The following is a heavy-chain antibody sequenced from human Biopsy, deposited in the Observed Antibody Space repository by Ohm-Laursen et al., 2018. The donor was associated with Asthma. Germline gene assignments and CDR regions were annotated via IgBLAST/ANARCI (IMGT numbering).Heavy chain of an antibody. V-gene: IGHV3-9*01. J-gene: IGHJ4*02. CDR1: RFTFDDYA. CDR3: VKDIRLQLWGFDS. D-gene: IGHD6-13*01. CDR2: VSWNSGSI. Sequence: SLRLSCSASRFTFDDYAMHWVRQAPGKGLEWVSGVSWNSGSIDYADSVKGRFTISRDNAKNSLYLQMNSLRGADTALYYCVKDIRLQLWGFDSWGQGTLVTVSS.